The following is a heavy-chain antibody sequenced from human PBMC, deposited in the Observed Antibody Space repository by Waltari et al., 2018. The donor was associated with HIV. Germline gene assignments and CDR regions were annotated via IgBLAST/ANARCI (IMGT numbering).Heavy chain of an antibody. Sequence: QVQLQESGPGLVKPSQTLSLTCTVSGGSISSGDYYWSWIRQPPGKGLEWIGYMYYSGITYSNPSLKSRVTISVDTSKNQFSLKLSSVTAADTAVYYCARVKIVGNWFDPWGQGTLVTVSS. J-gene: IGHJ5*02. V-gene: IGHV4-30-4*01. CDR3: ARVKIVGNWFDP. CDR2: MYYSGIT. D-gene: IGHD1-26*01. CDR1: GGSISSGDYY.